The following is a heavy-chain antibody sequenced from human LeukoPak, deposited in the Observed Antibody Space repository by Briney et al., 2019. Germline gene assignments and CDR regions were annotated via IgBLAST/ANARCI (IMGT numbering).Heavy chain of an antibody. CDR3: ARRILSTSWTDSFDI. CDR1: GFTFSSYA. CDR2: ISGSGGST. J-gene: IGHJ3*02. Sequence: PGGSLRLSCAASGFTFSSYAMSWVRQAPGKGLEWVSAISGSGGSTHYADSVKGRFTISRDNAKNSLYLQMNSLRAEDTAVYYCARRILSTSWTDSFDIWGQGTMVTVSS. V-gene: IGHV3-23*01. D-gene: IGHD2-2*01.